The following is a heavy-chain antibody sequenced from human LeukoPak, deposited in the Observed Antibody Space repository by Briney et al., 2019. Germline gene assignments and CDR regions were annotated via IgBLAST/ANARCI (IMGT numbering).Heavy chain of an antibody. CDR2: INPNSGGT. V-gene: IGHV1-2*04. D-gene: IGHD3-10*01. CDR1: GYTFTGYY. CDR3: ARAMRYYGSGSYNWFDP. Sequence: APVTVSCKASGYTFTGYYMHWVRQAPGQGLEWMGWINPNSGGTNYAQKFQGWVTMTRDTSISTAYMELSRLRSDDTAVYYCARAMRYYGSGSYNWFDPWGQGTLVTVSS. J-gene: IGHJ5*02.